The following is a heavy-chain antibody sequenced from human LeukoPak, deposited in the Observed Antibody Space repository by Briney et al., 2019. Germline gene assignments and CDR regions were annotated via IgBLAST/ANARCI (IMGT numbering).Heavy chain of an antibody. CDR1: GFTFSSYS. D-gene: IGHD3-22*01. CDR2: ISSSSSYI. J-gene: IGHJ4*02. CDR3: ARGLVRTYDSSGFDFDY. Sequence: PGGSLRLSCAASGFTFSSYSMNWVRQAPGKGLEWVSSISSSSSYIYYADSVKGRFTISRDNAKNSLYLQMNSLRAEDTAVYYCARGLVRTYDSSGFDFDYWGQGTLVTVSS. V-gene: IGHV3-21*01.